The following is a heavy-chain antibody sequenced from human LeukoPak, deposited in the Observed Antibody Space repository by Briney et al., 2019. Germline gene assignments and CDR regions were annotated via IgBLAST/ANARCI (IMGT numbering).Heavy chain of an antibody. Sequence: PGGSLRLSCAASGFTFSSYGMHWVRRAPGKGLEGVAFIRYDGSNKYYADSVKGRFTISRDNSKNTLYLQMNSLRAEDTAVYYCAKDRPPYCSSTSCREANDYWGQGTLVTVSS. V-gene: IGHV3-30*02. CDR2: IRYDGSNK. J-gene: IGHJ4*02. CDR1: GFTFSSYG. D-gene: IGHD2-2*01. CDR3: AKDRPPYCSSTSCREANDY.